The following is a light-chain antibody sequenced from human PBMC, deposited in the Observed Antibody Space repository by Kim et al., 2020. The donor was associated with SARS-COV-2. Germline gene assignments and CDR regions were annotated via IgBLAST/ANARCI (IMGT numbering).Light chain of an antibody. CDR1: QEVDSDN. CDR3: QQYGRLPRT. CDR2: DSS. Sequence: LSPGERATLSCRASQEVDSDNLAWYQHKPGQAPRVLIYDSSSRATGIPNRFSGSGSGTDFTLTISRLEPEDSAVYYCQQYGRLPRTFGQGTKLEI. V-gene: IGKV3-20*01. J-gene: IGKJ2*01.